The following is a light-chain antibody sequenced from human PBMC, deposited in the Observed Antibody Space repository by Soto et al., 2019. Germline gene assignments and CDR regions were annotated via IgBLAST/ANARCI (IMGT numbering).Light chain of an antibody. CDR2: DAS. V-gene: IGKV3-11*01. CDR3: QQRSNWPLT. CDR1: QSVSSY. J-gene: IGKJ4*01. Sequence: EIVLTQTPVTLSLSPGERATLSCRASQSVSSYLAWYQQKPGQAPRLLIYDASNRATGIPARFSGSGSGTDVTLTISSLEPEDFAVYYCQQRSNWPLTFGGGTKVEIK.